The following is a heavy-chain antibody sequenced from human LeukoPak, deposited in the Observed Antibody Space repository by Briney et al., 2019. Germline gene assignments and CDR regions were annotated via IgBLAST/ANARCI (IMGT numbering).Heavy chain of an antibody. CDR2: IRSKAYGGTT. D-gene: IGHD5-12*01. J-gene: IGHJ4*02. Sequence: GGSLRLSCTASGFTFGDYAMSWFRQAPGKGLEWVGFIRSKAYGGTTECAASVKGRFTISRDDSKSIAYLQMNSLKTEDTAVYYCTRPLYSGYDSCFDYWGQGTLVTVSS. CDR3: TRPLYSGYDSCFDY. CDR1: GFTFGDYA. V-gene: IGHV3-49*03.